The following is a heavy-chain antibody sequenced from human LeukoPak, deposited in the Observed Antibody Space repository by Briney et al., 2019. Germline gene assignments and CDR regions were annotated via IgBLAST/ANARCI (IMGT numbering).Heavy chain of an antibody. CDR2: ISSSSSYI. V-gene: IGHV3-21*04. J-gene: IGHJ6*03. CDR1: GFTFSSYS. Sequence: GGSLRLSCAASGFTFSSYSMNWVRQAPGKGLEWVSSISSSSSYIYYADSVKGRFTISRDNAKNSLYLQMNSLRPEDTALYYCAKDNEGGTYFFDYMDVWGKGTTVTVSS. D-gene: IGHD2/OR15-2a*01. CDR3: AKDNEGGTYFFDYMDV.